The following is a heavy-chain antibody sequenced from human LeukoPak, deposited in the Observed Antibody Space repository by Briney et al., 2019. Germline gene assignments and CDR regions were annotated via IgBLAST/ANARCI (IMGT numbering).Heavy chain of an antibody. D-gene: IGHD5-18*01. CDR2: INHSGST. CDR1: GGSFSGYY. Sequence: SETLSLTCAVYGGSFSGYYWSWIRQPPWKGLEWIGEINHSGSTNYNPSLKSRVTISVDTSKNQFSLKLSSVTAADTAVYYCARGRIQLWLLTWGQGTLVTVSS. J-gene: IGHJ5*02. CDR3: ARGRIQLWLLT. V-gene: IGHV4-34*01.